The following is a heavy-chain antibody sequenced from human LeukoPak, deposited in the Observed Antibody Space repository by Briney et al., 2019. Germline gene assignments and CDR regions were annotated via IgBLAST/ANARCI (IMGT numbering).Heavy chain of an antibody. D-gene: IGHD5-18*01. CDR2: INHTGST. CDR1: GGSFSGYY. Sequence: SETLSLTCAVYGGSFSGYYWSWIRQPPGKGLEWIGEINHTGSTNYNPSLKSRVTISVDTSKNQFSLKLSSVTAADTAVYYCARDHTAGEYNWFDPWGQGTLVTVSS. V-gene: IGHV4-34*01. J-gene: IGHJ5*02. CDR3: ARDHTAGEYNWFDP.